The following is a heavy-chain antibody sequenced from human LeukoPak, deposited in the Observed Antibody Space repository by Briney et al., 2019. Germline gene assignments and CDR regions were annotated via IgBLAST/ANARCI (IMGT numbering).Heavy chain of an antibody. CDR3: ANSGNYYDSTGHDY. Sequence: PGGSLRLSCAASGFTFSSYAMSWVRQAPGKGLEWVSGISGTGGETYYADSVKGRFTISRDNSKNTLYLQMSSLRAEDTALYYCANSGNYYDSTGHDYWGQGTLVTVSS. D-gene: IGHD3-22*01. CDR2: ISGTGGET. V-gene: IGHV3-23*01. J-gene: IGHJ4*02. CDR1: GFTFSSYA.